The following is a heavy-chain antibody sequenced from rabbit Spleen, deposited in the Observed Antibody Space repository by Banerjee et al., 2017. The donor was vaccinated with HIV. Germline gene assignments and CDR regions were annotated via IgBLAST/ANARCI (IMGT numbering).Heavy chain of an antibody. V-gene: IGHV1S45*01. J-gene: IGHJ4*01. CDR2: INIVTGKA. Sequence: QEQLVESGGGLVQPGGSLKLSCKASGIDFNSNYWICWVRQAPGKGLEWIACINIVTGKAVYATWAKGRFIMSRASSTTVTLQMTSLTAADTATYFCARDLVTVIGWNFNLWGQGTLVTVS. CDR3: ARDLVTVIGWNFNL. CDR1: GIDFNSNYW. D-gene: IGHD5-1*01.